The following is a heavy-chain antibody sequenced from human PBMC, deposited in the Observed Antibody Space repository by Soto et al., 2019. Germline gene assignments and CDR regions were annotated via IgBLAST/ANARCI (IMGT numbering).Heavy chain of an antibody. D-gene: IGHD6-13*01. CDR2: IGTAGDT. CDR3: AKSQEIGTHFFDS. V-gene: IGHV3-13*01. Sequence: GGSLRLSCEASGFALSGFAMHWDSQPTGKGLEWVSSIGTAGDTYYAVSVKGRFTISRDNAKNSLSLQMNSLRAGDMAVYFCAKSQEIGTHFFDSWGQGIQVTVSS. J-gene: IGHJ4*02. CDR1: GFALSGFA.